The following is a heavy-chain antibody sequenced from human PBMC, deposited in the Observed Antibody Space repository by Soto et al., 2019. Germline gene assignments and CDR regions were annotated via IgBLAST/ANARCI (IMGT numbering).Heavy chain of an antibody. CDR3: ARDRITAKTRQFDY. J-gene: IGHJ4*02. CDR1: GDIFTNYA. CDR2: ISAADGNT. D-gene: IGHD3-16*01. V-gene: IGHV1-3*01. Sequence: GASVKVSCKASGDIFTNYAIHWVRQAPGQRLEWMGWISAADGNTRYSQKFQGRVTITKDNSASTAYMDLTSLRSEDTAIYYCARDRITAKTRQFDYWGQGTQVTVSS.